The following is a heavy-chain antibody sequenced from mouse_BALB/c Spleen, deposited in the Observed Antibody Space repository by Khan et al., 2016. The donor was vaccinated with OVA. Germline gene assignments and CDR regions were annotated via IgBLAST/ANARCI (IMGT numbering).Heavy chain of an antibody. V-gene: IGHV3-2*02. Sequence: EVELVESGPGLVKPSQSLSLTCTVTGYSITSGYGWNWIRQFPGNKLEWMGYISYSGSTNYNPSLKSRISITRDTSKNQFFLQLNSVTTEDTATYYCARTARIEYWGQGTTLTVSS. J-gene: IGHJ2*01. CDR3: ARTARIEY. CDR2: ISYSGST. D-gene: IGHD1-2*01. CDR1: GYSITSGYG.